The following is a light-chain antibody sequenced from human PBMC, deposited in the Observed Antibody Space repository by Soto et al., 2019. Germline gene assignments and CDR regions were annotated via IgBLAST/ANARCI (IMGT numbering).Light chain of an antibody. CDR2: DAS. CDR3: QHYNSYSEA. CDR1: QSISSW. J-gene: IGKJ1*01. V-gene: IGKV1-5*01. Sequence: DIQMTQSPSTLSASVGDRVTITCRASQSISSWLAWYQQKPGKAPKLLIYDASSLESGVPSRFSGSGSGTEFTLTIRSLQPDDFATYYCQHYNSYSEAFGQGTKVELK.